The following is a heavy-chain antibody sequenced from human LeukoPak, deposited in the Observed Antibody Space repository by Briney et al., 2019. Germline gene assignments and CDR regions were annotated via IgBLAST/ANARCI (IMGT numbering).Heavy chain of an antibody. V-gene: IGHV4-31*03. CDR1: GGSISSGDYY. D-gene: IGHD3-22*01. CDR3: ARDGYESSGYDP. J-gene: IGHJ5*02. Sequence: PSETLSLTCTLSGGSISSGDYYWSWLRQHPGKGLEWIGYIYYSGGTYSNPSLKSRVSISLDTSKNQISLKLRSVTAADTAVYYCARDGYESSGYDPWGQGTLVTVSS. CDR2: IYYSGGT.